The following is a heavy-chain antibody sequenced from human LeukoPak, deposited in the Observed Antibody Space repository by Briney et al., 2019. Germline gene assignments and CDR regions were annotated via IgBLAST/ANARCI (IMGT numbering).Heavy chain of an antibody. J-gene: IGHJ6*03. D-gene: IGHD3-10*01. CDR1: GGSFSGHY. Sequence: SETLSLTCAVYGGSFSGHYWSWIRQPPGKGLEWIGEINHSESTKYNSSLKSRVTISVDTSKNQFSLKLSSVTAADTAVYYCARRLGRKFGERFYYYHYMDVWGKGTTVTISS. CDR2: INHSEST. V-gene: IGHV4-34*01. CDR3: ARRLGRKFGERFYYYHYMDV.